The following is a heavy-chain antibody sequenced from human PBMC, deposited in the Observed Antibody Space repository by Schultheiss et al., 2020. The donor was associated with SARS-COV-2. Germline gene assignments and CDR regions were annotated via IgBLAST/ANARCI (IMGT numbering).Heavy chain of an antibody. J-gene: IGHJ5*02. D-gene: IGHD3-3*01. CDR1: GGSISSSSYY. CDR2: INHSGST. V-gene: IGHV4-31*03. Sequence: LRLSCTVSGGSISSSSYYWSWIRQHPGKGLEWIGEINHSGSTNYNPSLKSRVTISVDTSKNQFSLKLSSVTAADTAVYYCARAAPNWSGYANWFDPWGQGTLVTVSS. CDR3: ARAAPNWSGYANWFDP.